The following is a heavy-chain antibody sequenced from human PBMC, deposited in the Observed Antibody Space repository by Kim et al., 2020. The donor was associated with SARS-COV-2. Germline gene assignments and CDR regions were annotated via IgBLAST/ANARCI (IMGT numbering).Heavy chain of an antibody. D-gene: IGHD4-17*01. CDR2: IYSGGGT. CDR1: GFTVSSNY. J-gene: IGHJ4*02. Sequence: GGSLRLSCAASGFTVSSNYMTWVRQAPGKGLEWVSVIYSGGGTYYADSVKGRFTISRDNSKNTLYLQMNSLRAEDTAVYYCARSPGVYGDYIQWGQGTLVTVSS. CDR3: ARSPGVYGDYIQ. V-gene: IGHV3-66*01.